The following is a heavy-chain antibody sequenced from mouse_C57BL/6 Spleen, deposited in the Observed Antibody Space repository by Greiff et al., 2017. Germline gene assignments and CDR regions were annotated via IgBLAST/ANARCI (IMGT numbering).Heavy chain of an antibody. CDR3: ARDHLAWFAY. CDR1: GFTFSSYA. CDR2: ISDGDTYT. Sequence: EVKLVESGGGLVKPGGSLKLSCAASGFTFSSYAMSWVRQTPEKRLEWVATISDGDTYTSYPDNVKGRFTISRDTAKNNLYLQMSHLKSEDTAMYYCARDHLAWFAYWGKGILVTVSA. V-gene: IGHV5-4*01. J-gene: IGHJ3*01.